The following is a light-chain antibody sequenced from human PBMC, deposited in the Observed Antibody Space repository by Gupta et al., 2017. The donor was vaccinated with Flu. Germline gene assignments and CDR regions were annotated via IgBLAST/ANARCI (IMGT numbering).Light chain of an antibody. CDR1: QSVSSY. V-gene: IGKV3-11*01. Sequence: EIVLTQPPATLSLSPGERATLSYRASQSVSSYLAWYQQKPGQAPRLLIYDASNRATGIPARFSGSGSGTDFTLTISSLEPEDFAVYYCQQRSNWPPRITFGQGTRLEIK. CDR3: QQRSNWPPRIT. J-gene: IGKJ5*01. CDR2: DAS.